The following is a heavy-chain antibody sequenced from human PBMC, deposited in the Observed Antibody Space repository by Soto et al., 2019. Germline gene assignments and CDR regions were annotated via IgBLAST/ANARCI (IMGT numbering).Heavy chain of an antibody. J-gene: IGHJ5*02. D-gene: IGHD3-22*01. Sequence: EVQLVESGGGSVQPGGSLRLSCAASEFTFSSDHMNWVRQAPGKGLEWISYISRSSSDIYYADSVKGRFTISRDNAKKSLYLQMNSLRDEDTAVYYCAGGRITLRTWGQGTPVTVSS. CDR3: AGGRITLRT. CDR2: ISRSSSDI. CDR1: EFTFSSDH. V-gene: IGHV3-48*02.